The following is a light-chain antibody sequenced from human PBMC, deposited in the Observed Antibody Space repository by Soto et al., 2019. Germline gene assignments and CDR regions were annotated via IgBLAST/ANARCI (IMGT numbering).Light chain of an antibody. CDR2: EVH. V-gene: IGLV2-14*01. J-gene: IGLJ3*02. CDR3: SSYTSSGTPV. Sequence: QSALTQPASVSGSPGQSITISCTGTSSDVGGYNYLSWYQQHPGKAPKVMIFEVHNRPSGVSNRFSGSKSDNTASLTISGLQAEDEDDYYCSSYTSSGTPVFGGGTKLTVL. CDR1: SSDVGGYNY.